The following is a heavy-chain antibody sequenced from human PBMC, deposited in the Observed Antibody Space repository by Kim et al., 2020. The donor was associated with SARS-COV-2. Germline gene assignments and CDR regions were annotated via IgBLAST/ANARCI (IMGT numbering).Heavy chain of an antibody. CDR1: GGSISSYY. CDR3: ARTREGNGYSSSWYGDAETDNWYFDL. J-gene: IGHJ2*01. Sequence: SETLSLTCTVSGGSISSYYWSWIRQPPGKGLEWIGYIYYSGSTNYNPSLKSRVTISVDTSKNQFSLKLSSVTAADTAVYYCARTREGNGYSSSWYGDAETDNWYFDLWGRGTLVTVSS. D-gene: IGHD6-13*01. V-gene: IGHV4-59*13. CDR2: IYYSGST.